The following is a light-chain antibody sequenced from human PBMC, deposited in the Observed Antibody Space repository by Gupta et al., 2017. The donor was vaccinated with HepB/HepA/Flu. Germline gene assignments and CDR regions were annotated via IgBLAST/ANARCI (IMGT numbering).Light chain of an antibody. CDR2: WAS. Sequence: DIVMTQSPDSLAVSLGERATINCKSSQSVLYSSNNKNYLAWYQQKPGQPPKLLIYWASTRESGVTDRFSGSGSGTDFTLTISSLQAEDVAVYYCQQYYSTRATFGQGTKVEIK. V-gene: IGKV4-1*01. J-gene: IGKJ1*01. CDR3: QQYYSTRAT. CDR1: QSVLYSSNNKNY.